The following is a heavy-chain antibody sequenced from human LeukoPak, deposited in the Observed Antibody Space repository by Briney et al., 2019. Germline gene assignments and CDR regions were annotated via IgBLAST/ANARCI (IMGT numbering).Heavy chain of an antibody. Sequence: PGGFLRLSCTASGFTFGGHAMGWVRQAPGKGLGLVSFISGGSEDTYYADSVKGRFTISRDNSKTTLYLQMNSLRVEDTAVYYCARTIAQYSNSWLYFYYGLDVWGQGTTVTVSS. CDR2: ISGGSEDT. D-gene: IGHD6-13*01. CDR1: GFTFGGHA. CDR3: ARTIAQYSNSWLYFYYGLDV. V-gene: IGHV3-23*01. J-gene: IGHJ6*02.